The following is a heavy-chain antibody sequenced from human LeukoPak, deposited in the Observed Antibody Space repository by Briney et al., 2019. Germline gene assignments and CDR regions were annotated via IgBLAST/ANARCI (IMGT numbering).Heavy chain of an antibody. J-gene: IGHJ4*02. CDR3: ARVFKGLGDSSGFDY. D-gene: IGHD3-22*01. Sequence: SETLSLTCTVSGGSISSYYWGWIRQPPGKGLEWIGSIYYSGSTYYNPSLKSRVTISVDTSKNQFSLKLSSVTAADTAVYYCARVFKGLGDSSGFDYWGQGTLVTVSS. V-gene: IGHV4-39*07. CDR2: IYYSGST. CDR1: GGSISSYY.